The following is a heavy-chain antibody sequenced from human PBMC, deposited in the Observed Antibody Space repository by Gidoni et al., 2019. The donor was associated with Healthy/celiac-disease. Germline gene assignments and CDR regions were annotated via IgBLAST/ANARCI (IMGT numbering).Heavy chain of an antibody. CDR2: ISSSSSTI. Sequence: EVQLVESGGGLVQPGGSLRLSCAASGFTFSSYSMNWVRQAPGKGLEWVSYISSSSSTIYYADSVKGRFTISRDNAKISLYLQMNSLRDEDTAVYYCASLGDSGSYLGDAFDIWGQGTMVTVSS. D-gene: IGHD1-26*01. V-gene: IGHV3-48*02. J-gene: IGHJ3*02. CDR1: GFTFSSYS. CDR3: ASLGDSGSYLGDAFDI.